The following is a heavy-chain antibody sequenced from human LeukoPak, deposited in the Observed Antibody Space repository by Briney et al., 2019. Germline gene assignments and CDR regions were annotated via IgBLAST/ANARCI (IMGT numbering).Heavy chain of an antibody. Sequence: GGSLRLSCAASGFTFSSYGMHWVRQAPGKGLEWVSYISSSSSTIYYADSVKGRFTISRDNAKNSLYLQMNSLRAEDTAVYYCARDLRFLEWSDFDYWGQGTLVTVSS. D-gene: IGHD3-3*01. CDR2: ISSSSSTI. V-gene: IGHV3-48*04. CDR3: ARDLRFLEWSDFDY. J-gene: IGHJ4*02. CDR1: GFTFSSYG.